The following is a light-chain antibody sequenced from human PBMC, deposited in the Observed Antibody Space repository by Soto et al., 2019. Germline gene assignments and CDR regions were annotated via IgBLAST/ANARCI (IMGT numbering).Light chain of an antibody. CDR1: QSVSSSY. J-gene: IGKJ2*01. Sequence: EIVLTQSPGTLSLSPGERATLSCRASQSVSSSYLAWYQQKPGQAPRLLIYGASSRATGIPDRFSGSGSGTYFTLTISRLEAEDFAVYYCQQYGSSPMYTFGQGTKLEIK. V-gene: IGKV3-20*01. CDR2: GAS. CDR3: QQYGSSPMYT.